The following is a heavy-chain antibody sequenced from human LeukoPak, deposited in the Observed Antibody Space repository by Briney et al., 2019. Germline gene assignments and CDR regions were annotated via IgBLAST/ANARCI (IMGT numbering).Heavy chain of an antibody. Sequence: GGSLRLSCAASGFTFSSYGMHWVRQAPGKGLEWVVVIWYDGSNKYYADSVKGRFTISRDNSKNTLYLQMNSLRDEDTAVYYCARDPTELPYLWQLVRGFWFDPWGQGTLVTVSS. D-gene: IGHD6-13*01. J-gene: IGHJ5*02. V-gene: IGHV3-33*01. CDR3: ARDPTELPYLWQLVRGFWFDP. CDR1: GFTFSSYG. CDR2: IWYDGSNK.